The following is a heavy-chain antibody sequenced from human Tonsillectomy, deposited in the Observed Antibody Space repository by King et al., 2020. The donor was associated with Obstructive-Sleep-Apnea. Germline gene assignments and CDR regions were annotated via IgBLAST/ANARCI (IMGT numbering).Heavy chain of an antibody. D-gene: IGHD2-2*02. CDR1: GFTFSSYG. CDR3: AKDGAGPGYCSSTNCYTFDY. V-gene: IGHV3-30*02. CDR2: IRYDGSNK. J-gene: IGHJ4*02. Sequence: VQLVESGGGVVQPGRSWGLSRAASGFTFSSYGMHWVRQAPGKGLEWVAFIRYDGSNKYYADSVKGRFTISRDNSKNTLYLQMNSLRAEDTAVYYCAKDGAGPGYCSSTNCYTFDYWGQGTLVTVSS.